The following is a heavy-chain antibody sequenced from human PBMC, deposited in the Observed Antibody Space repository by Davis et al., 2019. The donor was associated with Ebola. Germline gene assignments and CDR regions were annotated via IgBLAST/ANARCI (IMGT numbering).Heavy chain of an antibody. J-gene: IGHJ6*04. Sequence: GSLRLSCTVSGGSVSSGSYYWSWIRQPPGKGLEWIGYIYYSGSTNYNPSLKSRVTISVDTSKNQFSLKLSSVTAADTAVYYCARDGSDVRVYGMDVWGKGTTVTVSS. CDR3: ARDGSDVRVYGMDV. CDR1: GGSVSSGSYY. D-gene: IGHD3-16*01. CDR2: IYYSGST. V-gene: IGHV4-61*01.